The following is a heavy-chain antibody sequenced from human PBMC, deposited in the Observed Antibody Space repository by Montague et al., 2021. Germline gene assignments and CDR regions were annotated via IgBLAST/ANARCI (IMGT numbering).Heavy chain of an antibody. Sequence: SETLSLTCSVSGDSISSSSYYWGWVRQPPGKGLEWIGHVFFTGITYSSPSLKSRVTISVDTSTNHFSLKLTSVTASDTAVYYCAREGAPWNVGENFDSWGQGTLVTVSS. CDR1: GDSISSSSYY. V-gene: IGHV4-39*02. J-gene: IGHJ4*02. CDR2: VFFTGIT. CDR3: AREGAPWNVGENFDS. D-gene: IGHD1-1*01.